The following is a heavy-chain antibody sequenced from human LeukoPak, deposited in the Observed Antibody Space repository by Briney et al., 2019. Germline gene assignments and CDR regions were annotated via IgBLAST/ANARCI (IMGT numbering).Heavy chain of an antibody. CDR2: INTDGSST. J-gene: IGHJ4*02. Sequence: GGSLRLSCAASGFTFSSYWMHWVRQAPGKGLVWVSRINTDGSSTSYADSVKGRFTNSRDNAKNTLYLQMNSLRAEDTAVYYCARELHGCSSTSCARYGDYWGQGTLVTVSS. CDR3: ARELHGCSSTSCARYGDY. V-gene: IGHV3-74*01. CDR1: GFTFSSYW. D-gene: IGHD2-2*01.